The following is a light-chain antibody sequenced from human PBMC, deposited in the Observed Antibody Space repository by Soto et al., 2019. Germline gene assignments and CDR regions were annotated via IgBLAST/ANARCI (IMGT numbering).Light chain of an antibody. CDR2: GIS. CDR1: QSVSDNY. V-gene: IGKV3-20*01. Sequence: EIVLTQSPGTLSLSPGERATLSCRASQSVSDNYFAWYQQKPGQAPRLLIYGISIRATGIPDRFSGSGSGTDFTLTISTLEPEDFATYYCQQSYSTPLTFGGGTKVEVK. J-gene: IGKJ4*01. CDR3: QQSYSTPLT.